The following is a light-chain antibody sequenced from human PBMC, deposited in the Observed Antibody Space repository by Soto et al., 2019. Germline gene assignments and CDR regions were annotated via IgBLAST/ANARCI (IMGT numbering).Light chain of an antibody. CDR3: QQFRNWPWT. Sequence: EIVLTQSPGTLSLSPGERATLSCGASQSLSSNSLAWYQQKPGQAPRLLIYGASSRATGIPDRFSGSGSGTEFTLTISSLQSEDFAVYYCQQFRNWPWTFGQGTKVEVK. CDR2: GAS. CDR1: QSLSSNS. V-gene: IGKV3-20*01. J-gene: IGKJ1*01.